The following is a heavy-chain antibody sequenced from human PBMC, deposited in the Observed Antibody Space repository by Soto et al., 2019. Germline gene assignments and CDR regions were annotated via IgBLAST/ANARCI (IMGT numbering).Heavy chain of an antibody. CDR1: GFTFSSYG. Sequence: GGSLRLSCAASGFTFSSYGMHWVRQAPGKGLEWVAVIWYDGSNKYYADSVKGRFTISRDNSKNTLYLQMNSLRAEDTAVYYCARDELLWFGELFWLDYWGQGTLVTVSS. V-gene: IGHV3-33*01. J-gene: IGHJ4*02. CDR3: ARDELLWFGELFWLDY. CDR2: IWYDGSNK. D-gene: IGHD3-10*01.